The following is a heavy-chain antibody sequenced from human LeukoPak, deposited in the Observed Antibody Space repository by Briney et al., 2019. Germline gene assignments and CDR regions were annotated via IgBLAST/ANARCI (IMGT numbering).Heavy chain of an antibody. CDR2: INPNSGGT. J-gene: IGHJ6*03. V-gene: IGHV1-2*02. CDR1: GYTFTGYY. Sequence: GASVKVSCKASGYTFTGYYMHWVRQARGQGLEWMGWINPNSGGTNYAQKFQGRVTMTRDTSISTAYMELSRLRSDDTAVYYCARDESLGGGYYYYYYMDVWGKGTTVTVSS. CDR3: ARDESLGGGYYYYYYMDV. D-gene: IGHD3-16*01.